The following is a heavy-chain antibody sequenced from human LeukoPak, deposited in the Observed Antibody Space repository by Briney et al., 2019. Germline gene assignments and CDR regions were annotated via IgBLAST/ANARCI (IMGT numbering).Heavy chain of an antibody. V-gene: IGHV4-31*03. CDR2: IYYSGST. D-gene: IGHD4-17*01. Sequence: PSETLALTCTVSVGSISSGGYYWGWIRQHPGKGLEWIRYIYYSGSTYYNPSLKSRVTISVDTSKNQFSLKSCSVTAAYTAVYYCARGKQHGDYYYYYGMDVWVQGTTVTVSS. J-gene: IGHJ6*02. CDR1: VGSISSGGYY. CDR3: ARGKQHGDYYYYYGMDV.